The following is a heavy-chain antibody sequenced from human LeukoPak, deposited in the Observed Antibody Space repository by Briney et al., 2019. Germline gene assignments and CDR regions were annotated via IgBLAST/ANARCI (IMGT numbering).Heavy chain of an antibody. Sequence: WASVKVSCKASGYTFTSYDINWVRQATGQGLEWMGWMNPNSGNTGYAQKFQGRVTMTRNTSISTVYMELSSLRSEDTAVYYCARGGSGWYGNNWFDPWGQGTLVTVSS. CDR2: MNPNSGNT. CDR3: ARGGSGWYGNNWFDP. D-gene: IGHD6-19*01. J-gene: IGHJ5*02. V-gene: IGHV1-8*01. CDR1: GYTFTSYD.